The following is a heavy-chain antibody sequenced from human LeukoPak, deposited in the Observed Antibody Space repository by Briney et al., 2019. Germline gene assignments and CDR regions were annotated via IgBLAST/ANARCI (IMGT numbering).Heavy chain of an antibody. D-gene: IGHD6-6*01. J-gene: IGHJ4*02. Sequence: PSETLSLTCTVSGVSISSGGYYWSWIRQPPGKGLEWIGYIYHSGSTYYNPSLKSRVTISVDRSKNQFSLKLSSVTAADTAVYYCARDRQLYSSSSGQDYWGQGTLVTVSS. CDR2: IYHSGST. CDR3: ARDRQLYSSSSGQDY. CDR1: GVSISSGGYY. V-gene: IGHV4-30-2*01.